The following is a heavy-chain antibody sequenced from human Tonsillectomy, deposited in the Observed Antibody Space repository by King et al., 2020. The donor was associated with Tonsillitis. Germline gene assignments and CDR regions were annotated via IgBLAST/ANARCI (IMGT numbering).Heavy chain of an antibody. CDR2: ITPIFGPA. V-gene: IGHV1-69*01. CDR3: ALISGGDGFEI. CDR1: GGTISNNY. J-gene: IGHJ3*02. D-gene: IGHD2-8*01. Sequence: EQLVQSGAEVKKPGSSVKVSCKASGGTISNNYITWVRQAPGQGLEWMGGITPIFGPANYGQKLQGRVTITADESTSTAYMDLRTLRSEDTAVYYCALISGGDGFEIWGQGTVVTVSS.